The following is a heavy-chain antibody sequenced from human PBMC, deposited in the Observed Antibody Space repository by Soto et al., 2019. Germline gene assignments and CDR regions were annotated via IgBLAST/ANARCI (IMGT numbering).Heavy chain of an antibody. CDR1: GGSFSGYY. V-gene: IGHV4-34*01. CDR3: ARVRESSGDYYYYGMDV. D-gene: IGHD7-27*01. Sequence: SETLSLTCAVYGGSFSGYYWSWIRQPPGKGLEWIGEINHSGSTNYNPSLKSRVTISVDTSKNQFSLKLSSVTAADTAVYYCARVRESSGDYYYYGMDVWGQGTMVTVSS. CDR2: INHSGST. J-gene: IGHJ6*02.